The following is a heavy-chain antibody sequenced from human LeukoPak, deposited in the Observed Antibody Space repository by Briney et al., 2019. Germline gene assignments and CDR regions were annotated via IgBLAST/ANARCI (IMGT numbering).Heavy chain of an antibody. CDR2: IYYSGST. D-gene: IGHD6-13*01. CDR3: ARASAHGSSWYFDI. Sequence: SETLSLTCTVSGGSISSYYWGWIRQPPGKGLEWIGYIYYSGSTNYNPSLKSRVTISVDMSKNQFSLKLSSVTAADTAVYYCARASAHGSSWYFDIWGQGTMVTVSS. J-gene: IGHJ3*02. V-gene: IGHV4-59*01. CDR1: GGSISSYY.